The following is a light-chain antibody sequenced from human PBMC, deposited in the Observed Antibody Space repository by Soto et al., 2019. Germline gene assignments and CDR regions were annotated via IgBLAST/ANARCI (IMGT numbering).Light chain of an antibody. CDR2: EDN. V-gene: IGLV6-57*04. CDR1: SGSIASNY. CDR3: QSYDSSNLWV. Sequence: NFMLTQPHSVSESPGKTVTISCTRSSGSIASNYVQWYQQRPGSAPTTVIYEDNQRPSGVPDRFSGSIDSSSNSASLTISGLKTEDEADYYCQSYDSSNLWVFGGGTKLTVL. J-gene: IGLJ3*02.